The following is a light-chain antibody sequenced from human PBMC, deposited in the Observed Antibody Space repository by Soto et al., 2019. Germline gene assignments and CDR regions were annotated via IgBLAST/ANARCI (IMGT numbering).Light chain of an antibody. Sequence: EIVMTQSPATLSVSPGERATLSCRASQRVYSNLAWYQKKPGQAPRVLIYGTSTRATGIPARFSGSGSGIEFTLTISSLQSEDFAVYYCQQYDNWPRTFGQGTKVDNK. V-gene: IGKV3-15*01. J-gene: IGKJ1*01. CDR1: QRVYSN. CDR2: GTS. CDR3: QQYDNWPRT.